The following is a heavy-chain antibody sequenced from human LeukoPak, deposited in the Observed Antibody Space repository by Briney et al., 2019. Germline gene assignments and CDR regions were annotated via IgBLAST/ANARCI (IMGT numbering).Heavy chain of an antibody. CDR3: ARGVFGNGVFDF. J-gene: IGHJ4*02. V-gene: IGHV1-2*02. CDR2: INPNSGGT. CDR1: GYTFTGYY. Sequence: ASVKVSCKASGYTFTGYYMHWVRQAPGGGLDWMGWINPNSGGTNYAQKFQGRVTMTRDTSISTAYMELSRLRSDDTAMYYCARGVFGNGVFDFWGQGTLVTVSS. D-gene: IGHD1-1*01.